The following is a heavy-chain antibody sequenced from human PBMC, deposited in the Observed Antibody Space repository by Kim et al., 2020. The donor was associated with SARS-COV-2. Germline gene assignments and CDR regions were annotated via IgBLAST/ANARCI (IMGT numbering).Heavy chain of an antibody. CDR3: AKRSGYSSSWYGPDAFDI. J-gene: IGHJ3*02. D-gene: IGHD6-13*01. V-gene: IGHV3-43*02. CDR1: GFTFDDYA. Sequence: GGSLRLSCAASGFTFDDYAMHWVRQAPGKGLEWVSLISGDGGSTYYADSVKGRFTISRDNSKNSLYLQMNSLRTEDTALYYCAKRSGYSSSWYGPDAFDIWGQGTMVTVSS. CDR2: ISGDGGST.